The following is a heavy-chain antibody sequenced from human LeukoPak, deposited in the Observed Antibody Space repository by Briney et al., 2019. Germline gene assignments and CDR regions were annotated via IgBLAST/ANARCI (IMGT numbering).Heavy chain of an antibody. Sequence: SGPTLVIPRQALTLTCSFSGFSFSRSGLCVGWIRQPSGKAREWLARIDWDDDKYYSTSLKTRLTISKDTSKNQVVLTMTNMDPVDTATYYCARIHVDIVSTIDYWGQGTLVTVSS. CDR2: IDWDDDK. J-gene: IGHJ4*02. V-gene: IGHV2-70*11. CDR3: ARIHVDIVSTIDY. D-gene: IGHD5/OR15-5a*01. CDR1: GFSFSRSGLC.